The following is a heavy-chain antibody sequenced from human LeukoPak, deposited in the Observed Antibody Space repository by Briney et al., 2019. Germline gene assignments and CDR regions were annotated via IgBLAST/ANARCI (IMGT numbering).Heavy chain of an antibody. CDR3: ARGRAAAGRLDY. J-gene: IGHJ4*02. CDR1: GGSFSGYY. V-gene: IGHV4-34*01. D-gene: IGHD6-13*01. CDR2: INHSGST. Sequence: SETLSLTCAVYGGSFSGYYWSWIRQPPGKGLEWIGEINHSGSTNYNPSLKSRVTISVDTSKNQFSLKLSSVTAAGTAVYYCARGRAAAGRLDYWGQGTLVTVSS.